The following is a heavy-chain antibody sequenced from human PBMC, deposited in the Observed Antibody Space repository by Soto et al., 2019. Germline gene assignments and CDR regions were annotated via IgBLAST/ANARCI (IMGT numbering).Heavy chain of an antibody. D-gene: IGHD3-9*01. V-gene: IGHV1-69*02. CDR3: ARAEEYYDILTGYYY. CDR2: IIPILGIA. CDR1: GGTFSSYT. J-gene: IGHJ4*02. Sequence: SVKVSCKASGGTFSSYTISWVRQAPGQGLEWMGRIIPILGIANYAQKFQGRVTITADKSTSTAYMELSSLRSEDTAVYYCARAEEYYDILTGYYYWGQGTLVTVSS.